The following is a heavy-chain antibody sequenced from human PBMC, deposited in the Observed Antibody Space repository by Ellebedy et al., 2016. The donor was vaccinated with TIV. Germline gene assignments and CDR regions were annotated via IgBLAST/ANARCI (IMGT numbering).Heavy chain of an antibody. CDR1: DYSISSGYF. CDR2: IHHSGTN. Sequence: MPSETLSLTCTVSDYSISSGYFWGWIRQPPGKGREWIGSIHHSGTNYYNPSLKSRLTISVDTSKNQFSLNLSSVTAIDTAVYYCARHAATVGTPNMDVWGRGTTVTVSS. J-gene: IGHJ6*03. V-gene: IGHV4-38-2*02. CDR3: ARHAATVGTPNMDV. D-gene: IGHD4-23*01.